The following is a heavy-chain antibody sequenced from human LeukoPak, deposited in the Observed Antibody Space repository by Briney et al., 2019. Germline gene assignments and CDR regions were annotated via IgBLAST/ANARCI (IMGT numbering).Heavy chain of an antibody. Sequence: PSETLSLTCAVYGGSFSGYYWSWIRQPPGKGLEWIGEINHSGSTNYNPSLKSRVAISVDTSKNQFSLELSSVTAADTAVYYCARGYYDFWSGYFGSTYGMDVWGQGTTVTVSS. CDR1: GGSFSGYY. CDR2: INHSGST. D-gene: IGHD3-3*01. V-gene: IGHV4-34*01. CDR3: ARGYYDFWSGYFGSTYGMDV. J-gene: IGHJ6*02.